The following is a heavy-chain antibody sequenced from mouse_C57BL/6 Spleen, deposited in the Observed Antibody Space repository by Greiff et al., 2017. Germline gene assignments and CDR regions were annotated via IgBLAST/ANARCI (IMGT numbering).Heavy chain of an antibody. D-gene: IGHD2-2*01. CDR1: YTFTDYYM. J-gene: IGHJ3*01. V-gene: IGHV1-83*01. Sequence: VQLQQSGPELVKPGASVKMSCKASGYTFTDYYMHWVKQKPGKGLEWIGEIYPGSGNTYYNGKFKGKATLTADTSSSTAYMQLSSLTSEDSAVYFCARSSDLLWLRRGFAYWGQGTLVTVSA. CDR2: YPGSGNTY. CDR3: RSSDLLWLRRGFAY.